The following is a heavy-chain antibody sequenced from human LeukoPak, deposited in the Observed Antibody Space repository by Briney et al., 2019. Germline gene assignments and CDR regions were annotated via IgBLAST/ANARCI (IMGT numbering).Heavy chain of an antibody. Sequence: PSETLSLTCAVSGYSISSGYYWGWIRQPPRKGLEWIGSIYHSGSTYYNPSLKSRVTISVDASKNQFSLKLSSVTAADTAVYYCARLQGYFDYWGQGTLVTVSS. D-gene: IGHD4-11*01. CDR3: ARLQGYFDY. CDR1: GYSISSGYY. CDR2: IYHSGST. J-gene: IGHJ4*02. V-gene: IGHV4-38-2*01.